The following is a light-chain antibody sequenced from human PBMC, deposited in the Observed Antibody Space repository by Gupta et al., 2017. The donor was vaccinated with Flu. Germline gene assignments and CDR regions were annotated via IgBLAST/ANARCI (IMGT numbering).Light chain of an antibody. CDR3: QSYDYRVDAWV. J-gene: IGLJ3*02. V-gene: IGLV1-40*01. CDR1: SNIVATYE. Sequence: SNIVATYEVHWYHHLPAATAQILMYENNSQPSGVPDRSSGAKSGTSTSLTISGLQTDDEADYYCQSYDYRVDAWVFGGGTKLTVL. CDR2: ENN.